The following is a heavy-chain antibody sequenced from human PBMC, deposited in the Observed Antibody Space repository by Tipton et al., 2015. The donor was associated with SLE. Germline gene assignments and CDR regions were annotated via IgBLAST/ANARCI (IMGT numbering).Heavy chain of an antibody. Sequence: TLSLTCTVSGGSISSGGYYWSWIRQQSGKGLEWIGYIHYSGSAYYNPSLKSRLSISVDTSKNQFSLNLNSVTAADTAVYYCARRHYTSSPYFDPWGQGTLVTVSS. J-gene: IGHJ5*02. CDR2: IHYSGSA. V-gene: IGHV4-31*03. CDR3: ARRHYTSSPYFDP. CDR1: GGSISSGGYY. D-gene: IGHD6-6*01.